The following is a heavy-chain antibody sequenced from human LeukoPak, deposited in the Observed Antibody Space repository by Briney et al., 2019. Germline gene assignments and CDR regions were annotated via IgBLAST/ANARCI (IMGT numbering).Heavy chain of an antibody. CDR3: AKSGGYRGLDYNWFDP. V-gene: IGHV3-23*01. J-gene: IGHJ5*02. CDR1: GFTFSSYG. Sequence: HPGGSLRLSCAASGFTFSSYGMSWVRQAPGKGLEWVSAISGSGGSTYYADSVKGRFTISRDNSKNTLYLQMNSLRAEDTAVYYCAKSGGYRGLDYNWFDPWGQGTLVTVSS. D-gene: IGHD3-10*01. CDR2: ISGSGGST.